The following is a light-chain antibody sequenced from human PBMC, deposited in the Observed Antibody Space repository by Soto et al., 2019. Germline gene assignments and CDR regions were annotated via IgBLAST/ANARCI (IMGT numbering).Light chain of an antibody. CDR3: HQYGSSPFT. CDR1: QSVSSSY. Sequence: EIVLTQSPGTLPLSPGERATLSCRASQSVSSSYLVWYQQKPGQAPRPLIYGASSRATGIPDRFSGSGSGTDFTLTISRLEAEEFAVYYCHQYGSSPFTFGQGTKLEIK. J-gene: IGKJ2*01. V-gene: IGKV3-20*01. CDR2: GAS.